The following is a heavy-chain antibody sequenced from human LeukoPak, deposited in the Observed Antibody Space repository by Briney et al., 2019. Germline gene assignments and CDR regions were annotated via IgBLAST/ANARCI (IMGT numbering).Heavy chain of an antibody. CDR2: IYYSGRT. CDR1: GVSISTHY. CDR3: ARDPPGHVAFDI. V-gene: IGHV4-59*11. J-gene: IGHJ3*02. Sequence: PSETLSLTCTVSGVSISTHYWNWIRQPPGKGLEWIGYIYYSGRTNYNPSLKSRVTISVDTSKNQFSLKLTSVTAADTAVYYCARDPPGHVAFDIWGQGTMVTVSS.